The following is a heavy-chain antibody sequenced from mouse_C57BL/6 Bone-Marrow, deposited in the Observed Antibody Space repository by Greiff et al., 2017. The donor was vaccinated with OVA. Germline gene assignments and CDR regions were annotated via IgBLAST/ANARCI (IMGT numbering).Heavy chain of an antibody. CDR3: ARDYYGSSYWYFDV. D-gene: IGHD1-1*01. CDR1: GFTFSDYG. CDR2: ISSGSSTI. V-gene: IGHV5-17*01. Sequence: EVQLVESGGGLVKPGGSLKLSCAASGFTFSDYGMHWVRQAPEKGLEWVAYISSGSSTIYYADTVKGRFTLSRDTAKNTLVLQMTILRSEDTAMYYCARDYYGSSYWYFDVWGTGTTVTVSA. J-gene: IGHJ1*03.